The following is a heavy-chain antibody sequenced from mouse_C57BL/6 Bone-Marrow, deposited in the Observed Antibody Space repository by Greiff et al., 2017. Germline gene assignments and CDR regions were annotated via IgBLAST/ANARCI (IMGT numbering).Heavy chain of an antibody. D-gene: IGHD3-3*01. CDR1: GYAFTHYL. V-gene: IGHV1-54*01. Sequence: QVQLKESGAELVRPGTSVKVSCKASGYAFTHYLIEWVKQRPGQGLEWIGVINPGSGGTNYNEKFKGKATLTADKASSTAYMQLSSLTSEDSAVYVCAGGWYCYAMDYWGQGTSVTVSS. CDR3: AGGWYCYAMDY. CDR2: INPGSGGT. J-gene: IGHJ4*01.